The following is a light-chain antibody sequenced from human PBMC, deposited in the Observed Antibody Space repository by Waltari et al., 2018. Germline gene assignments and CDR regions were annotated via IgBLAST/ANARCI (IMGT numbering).Light chain of an antibody. V-gene: IGLV2-14*01. CDR3: SSYTSSSTTDVV. Sequence: QSALTQPAPVSGSPGQSIPISATGTSRDVGGYNNSSWYKRHPGKAPKLMIYDVSKRPSGVSNRFSGSKSGNTASLTISGLQAEDEADYYCSSYTSSSTTDVVFGGGTKLTVL. CDR1: SRDVGGYNN. J-gene: IGLJ2*01. CDR2: DVS.